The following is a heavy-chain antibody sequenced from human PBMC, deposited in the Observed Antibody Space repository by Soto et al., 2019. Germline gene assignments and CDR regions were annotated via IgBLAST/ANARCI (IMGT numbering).Heavy chain of an antibody. CDR3: ARGGDDIVVVPEHPQNNWFDP. Sequence: GESLKISCKGSGYSFTSYWIGWVRQMPGKGLEWMGIIYPGDSDTRYSPSFQGQVTISADKSISTAYLQWSSLKASDTAMYYCARGGDDIVVVPEHPQNNWFDPWGQGTLVTVSS. D-gene: IGHD2-2*01. V-gene: IGHV5-51*01. CDR2: IYPGDSDT. CDR1: GYSFTSYW. J-gene: IGHJ5*02.